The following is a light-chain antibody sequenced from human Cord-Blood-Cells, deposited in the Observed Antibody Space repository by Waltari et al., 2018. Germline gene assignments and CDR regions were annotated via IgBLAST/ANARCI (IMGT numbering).Light chain of an antibody. CDR1: KLGDKY. J-gene: IGLJ2*01. V-gene: IGLV3-1*01. Sequence: SYELIHPPSVSASPGQTASITCSGDKLGDKYACWYQQKPGQSPVLVIYQDSKRPSGIPERFSGSNSGNPATLTISGTQAMDEADYYCQAWDSSTVVFGGGTKLTVL. CDR2: QDS. CDR3: QAWDSSTVV.